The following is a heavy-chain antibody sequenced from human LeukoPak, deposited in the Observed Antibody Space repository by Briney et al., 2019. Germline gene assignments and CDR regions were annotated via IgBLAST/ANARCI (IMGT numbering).Heavy chain of an antibody. CDR2: IWYDGSNK. V-gene: IGHV3-33*01. Sequence: GGSLRLSCAASGFTFSSYGMHWVRQAPGKGLEWVAVIWYDGSNKYYGDSVKGRFTISRDNSKNTLYLQMNSLRAEDTAVYYCARDSGIVVYDYWGQGTLVTVSS. D-gene: IGHD3-22*01. CDR1: GFTFSSYG. J-gene: IGHJ4*02. CDR3: ARDSGIVVYDY.